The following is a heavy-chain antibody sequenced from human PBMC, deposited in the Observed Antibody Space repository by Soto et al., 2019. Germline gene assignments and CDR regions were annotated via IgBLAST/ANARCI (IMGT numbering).Heavy chain of an antibody. CDR1: GFSLTTSGVG. J-gene: IGHJ4*02. CDR3: AHRILRTVFGLVTTTAIYFDF. D-gene: IGHD3-3*01. Sequence: QITLNDSGPTVVKPAETLTLTCTFAGFSLTTSGVGVGWIRQSPGKAPEWLALIYWVDDKRYSASLKRRLTITKDTSKDQVVLTMASVDPAYTATYYCAHRILRTVFGLVTTTAIYFDFWGQGTPVVVSS. V-gene: IGHV2-5*02. CDR2: IYWVDDK.